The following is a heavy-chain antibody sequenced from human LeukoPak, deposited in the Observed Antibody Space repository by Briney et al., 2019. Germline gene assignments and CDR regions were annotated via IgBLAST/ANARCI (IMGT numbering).Heavy chain of an antibody. CDR1: GFTFSSYG. J-gene: IGHJ5*02. CDR3: ARDPSSSGWPYNWFDP. Sequence: PGGSLRLSCAASGFTFSSYGMHWVRQAPGKGLERVAVIWYDGSNKYYADSVKGRFTISRDNSKNTLYLQMNSLRAEDTAVYYCARDPSSSGWPYNWFDPWGQGTLVTVSS. V-gene: IGHV3-33*01. CDR2: IWYDGSNK. D-gene: IGHD6-19*01.